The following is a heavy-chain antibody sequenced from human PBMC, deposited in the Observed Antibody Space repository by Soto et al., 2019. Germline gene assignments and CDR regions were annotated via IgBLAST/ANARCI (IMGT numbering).Heavy chain of an antibody. CDR3: ARVRVRGVPRGFDY. Sequence: GGSLRLSCAASGFTFSSYSMNWVRQAPGKGLEWVSSISSSSSYIYYADSVKGRFTISRDNAKNSLYLQMNSLRAEDTAVYYCARVRVRGVPRGFDYWGQGTLVTVSS. CDR1: GFTFSSYS. D-gene: IGHD3-10*01. CDR2: ISSSSSYI. J-gene: IGHJ4*02. V-gene: IGHV3-21*01.